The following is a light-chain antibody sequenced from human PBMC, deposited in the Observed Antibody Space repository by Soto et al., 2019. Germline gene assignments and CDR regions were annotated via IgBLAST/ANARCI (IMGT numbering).Light chain of an antibody. CDR3: QQRSNWPPIT. CDR2: AAS. CDR1: QNVDSNY. Sequence: EIVLTQSPGTLSLSPGERATLSCRASQNVDSNYLAWYQQKPGQAPRIIIFAASGRATGIPDRFSGSGSGTDFTLTISSLEPEDFAVYYCQQRSNWPPITFGQGTRLEIK. J-gene: IGKJ5*01. V-gene: IGKV3D-20*02.